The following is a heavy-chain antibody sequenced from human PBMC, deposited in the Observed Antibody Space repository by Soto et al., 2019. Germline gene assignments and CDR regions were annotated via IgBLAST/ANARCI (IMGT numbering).Heavy chain of an antibody. Sequence: QITLKESGPTLVKPTQTLTLTCTFSGFSLTSRPVGVGWVRQPPGKALEWLAFIYWDDDKRYSPSLRSPLTGTKDASKHQVVLTLTNLDPVDTATYYCAHRRNYDGSWNEGVFDYWGQGILVTVSS. CDR1: GFSLTSRPVG. J-gene: IGHJ4*02. D-gene: IGHD3-16*01. V-gene: IGHV2-5*02. CDR3: AHRRNYDGSWNEGVFDY. CDR2: IYWDDDK.